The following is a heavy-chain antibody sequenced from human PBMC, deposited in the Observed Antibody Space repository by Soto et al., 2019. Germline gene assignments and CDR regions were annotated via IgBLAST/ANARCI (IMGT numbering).Heavy chain of an antibody. CDR1: GFTFSSYA. J-gene: IGHJ4*02. D-gene: IGHD3-16*01. V-gene: IGHV3-30-3*01. CDR2: MSYDGSNK. Sequence: QVQLVEYGGGVVQPGRSLRLSCAASGFTFSSYAMHWVRRAPGKELEWMAVMSYDGSNKYYADSVKGRFTISRDNSKNSLYLQMNILRPEDTALYYGSRDGGAYWGQGTLVIVSS. CDR3: SRDGGAY.